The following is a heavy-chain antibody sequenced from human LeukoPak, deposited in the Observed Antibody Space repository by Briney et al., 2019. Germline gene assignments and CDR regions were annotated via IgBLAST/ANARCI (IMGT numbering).Heavy chain of an antibody. CDR3: AREETYYYDSSGYLFDY. CDR2: ISSSGSTI. V-gene: IGHV3-11*04. D-gene: IGHD3-22*01. Sequence: GGSLRLSCAASGFTFSDYYMSWIRRAPGKGLEWVSYISSSGSTIYYADSVKGRFTISRDNAKNSLYLQMNSLRAEDTAVYYCAREETYYYDSSGYLFDYWGQGTLVTVSS. CDR1: GFTFSDYY. J-gene: IGHJ4*02.